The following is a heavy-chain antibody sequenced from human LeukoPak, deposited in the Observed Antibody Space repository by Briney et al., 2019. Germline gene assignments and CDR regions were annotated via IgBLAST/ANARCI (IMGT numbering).Heavy chain of an antibody. CDR3: ARIGGYSYGSDY. J-gene: IGHJ4*02. Sequence: GESLKISCKGSGYTFSNYWIGWVRQMPGKGLEWMGIIYPGEYDIRYSPSFQGQVTISADKSINTAYLQWSSLKASDAAMYYCARIGGYSYGSDYWGQGTLVTVSS. CDR2: IYPGEYDI. V-gene: IGHV5-51*01. D-gene: IGHD5-18*01. CDR1: GYTFSNYW.